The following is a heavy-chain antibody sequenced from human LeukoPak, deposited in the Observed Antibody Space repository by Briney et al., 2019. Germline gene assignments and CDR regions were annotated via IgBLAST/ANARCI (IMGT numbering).Heavy chain of an antibody. CDR3: ARHMEPTSDGDPSRADY. CDR2: IYYSGRA. V-gene: IGHV4-39*01. Sequence: KSSETLSLTSSVSAGSICSISYYWGSARQPPGKGRGWIGCIYYSGRAYYNPSLKSRVTISVDTSKNQFSLKLSSVNAPDTRVYYSARHMEPTSDGDPSRADYWGQGTLVTVSS. J-gene: IGHJ4*02. D-gene: IGHD4-17*01. CDR1: AGSICSISYY.